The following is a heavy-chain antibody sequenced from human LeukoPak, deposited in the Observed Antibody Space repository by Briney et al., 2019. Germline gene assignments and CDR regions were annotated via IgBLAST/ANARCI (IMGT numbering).Heavy chain of an antibody. V-gene: IGHV4-59*01. CDR1: GGSITTYY. J-gene: IGHJ4*02. CDR2: VSYSGST. Sequence: SETLSLTCIVSGGSITTYYWSWIRQSPGKGLEWLGYVSYSGSTNYNPSLKSPVTIPVDTSKNQFSLNLSSVTAADTAVYYCARASSSGWYADYWGLRTLVTVSS. CDR3: ARASSSGWYADY. D-gene: IGHD6-19*01.